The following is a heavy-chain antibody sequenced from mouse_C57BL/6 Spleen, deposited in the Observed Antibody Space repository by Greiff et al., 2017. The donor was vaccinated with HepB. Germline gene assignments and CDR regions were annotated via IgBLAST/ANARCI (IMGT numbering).Heavy chain of an antibody. CDR3: ARKEFGGEHWYFAV. V-gene: IGHV1-18*01. Sequence: EVQLQQSGPELVKPGASVKIPCKASGYTFTDYNMDWVKQSHGKSLEWIGDINPNNGGTIYNQKFKGKGTLTGDKSSSTAYRELRSLTSEDTAVYYCARKEFGGEHWYFAVWGTGATVAVSS. D-gene: IGHD1-1*02. CDR2: INPNNGGT. J-gene: IGHJ1*03. CDR1: GYTFTDYN.